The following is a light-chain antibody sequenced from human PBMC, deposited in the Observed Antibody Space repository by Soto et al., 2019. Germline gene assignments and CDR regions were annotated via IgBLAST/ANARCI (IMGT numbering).Light chain of an antibody. CDR2: GAS. J-gene: IGKJ1*01. Sequence: EIVLTQSPGTLSLSPGERATLSCRASPSVRSSQLAWYQQKPGQTPRVLIYGASSRATGIPDRFSGSGSGTDFTLTIARLEPEDFAVYYCQQYGSSPRTVGQGTKVEIK. CDR1: PSVRSSQ. CDR3: QQYGSSPRT. V-gene: IGKV3-20*01.